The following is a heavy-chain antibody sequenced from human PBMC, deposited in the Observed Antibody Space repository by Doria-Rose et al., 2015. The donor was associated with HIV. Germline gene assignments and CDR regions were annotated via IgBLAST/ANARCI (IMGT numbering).Heavy chain of an antibody. J-gene: IGHJ4*02. CDR3: ARGVGPALDY. CDR2: IYYSGST. CDR1: GDSISNYY. V-gene: IGHV4-59*01. Sequence: QLQESGPGLVKPSETLSLTCTVSGDSISNYYWTWIRQPPGKGLEWIGYIYYSGSTSYNPSLKSRVIISVDTSKNQFSLRLSSVTAADTAAYYCARGVGPALDYWGQGTLVTVSS.